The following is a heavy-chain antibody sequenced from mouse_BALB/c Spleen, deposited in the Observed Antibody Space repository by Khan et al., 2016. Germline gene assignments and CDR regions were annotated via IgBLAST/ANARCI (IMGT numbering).Heavy chain of an antibody. V-gene: IGHV2-5*01. CDR1: GFSLTSYA. Sequence: QVQLQQSGPGLVKPSVSLSISCTVSGFSLTSYAVHWVRQSPEKGLEWLGVIWKYGNTDYNAALMSRLSITMDNCQSQDFFKMNSVQADDTARYYCAKHDGNYYAMDYWGQGTSVTVSS. CDR3: AKHDGNYYAMDY. J-gene: IGHJ4*01. CDR2: IWKYGNT. D-gene: IGHD2-1*01.